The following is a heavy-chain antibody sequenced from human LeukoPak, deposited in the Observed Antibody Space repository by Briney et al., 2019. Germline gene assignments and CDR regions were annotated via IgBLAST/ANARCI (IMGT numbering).Heavy chain of an antibody. CDR1: SGSMTTDF. V-gene: IGHV4-4*07. J-gene: IGHJ4*02. CDR3: ARGGAGYYDSSGYPFDC. CDR2: IHTTGST. D-gene: IGHD3-22*01. Sequence: SETLSLTCTISSGSMTTDFWSWIRQPAGKGLQWIGRIHTTGSTNYNPSLKSRVTMSIDTSKNQFSLELNSVTAADTATYYCARGGAGYYDSSGYPFDCWGQGTLVTVSS.